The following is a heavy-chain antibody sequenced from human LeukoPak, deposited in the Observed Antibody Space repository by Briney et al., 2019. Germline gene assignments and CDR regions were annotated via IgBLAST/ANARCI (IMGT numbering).Heavy chain of an antibody. CDR3: ARDRYSSSWYDIDY. J-gene: IGHJ4*02. CDR2: IIPIFGTA. CDR1: GGTFSSYA. D-gene: IGHD6-13*01. Sequence: SVKVSCKASGGTFSSYAISWVRQAPGQGLEWMGGIIPIFGTANYAQKFQGRVTITADKSTSTAYMELSSLRSEDMAVYYCARDRYSSSWYDIDYWGQGTLVTVSS. V-gene: IGHV1-69*06.